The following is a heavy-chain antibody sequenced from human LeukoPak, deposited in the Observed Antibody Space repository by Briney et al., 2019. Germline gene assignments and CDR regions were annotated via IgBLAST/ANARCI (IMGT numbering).Heavy chain of an antibody. Sequence: GASVKVSCKASGGTFISYAISWVRQAPGKVLEWKGGIIPIIGTANYAQKFQGRVTITADESTSTAYMELSSLRSEDTAVYYCARAVGADTRGRDYYYYGMDVWGQGTTVTVSS. CDR1: GGTFISYA. D-gene: IGHD1-26*01. CDR2: IIPIIGTA. V-gene: IGHV1-69*13. CDR3: ARAVGADTRGRDYYYYGMDV. J-gene: IGHJ6*02.